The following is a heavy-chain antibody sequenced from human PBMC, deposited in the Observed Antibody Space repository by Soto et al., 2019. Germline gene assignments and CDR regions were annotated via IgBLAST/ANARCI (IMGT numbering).Heavy chain of an antibody. Sequence: GGSLRLSCAASGFTFSSYSMNWVHQAPGKGLEWVSSISSSSSYIYYADSVKGRFTISRDNAKNSLYLQMNSLRAEDTAVYYCARESTVIGAFDIWGQGTMVTVSS. J-gene: IGHJ3*02. D-gene: IGHD4-17*01. CDR1: GFTFSSYS. CDR2: ISSSSSYI. CDR3: ARESTVIGAFDI. V-gene: IGHV3-21*01.